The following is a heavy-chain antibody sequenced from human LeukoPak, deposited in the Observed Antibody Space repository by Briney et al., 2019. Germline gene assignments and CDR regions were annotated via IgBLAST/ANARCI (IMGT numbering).Heavy chain of an antibody. D-gene: IGHD1-26*01. V-gene: IGHV1-3*01. CDR3: APYSGSPRAFQH. CDR2: INAGNGNT. Sequence: ASVKVSCKASGYTFTSYAMHWVRQAPGQRLEWMGWINAGNGNTKYSQKFQGRVTITRDTSASTAYVELSSLRSEDTAVYYCAPYSGSPRAFQHWGQGTLVTVSS. CDR1: GYTFTSYA. J-gene: IGHJ1*01.